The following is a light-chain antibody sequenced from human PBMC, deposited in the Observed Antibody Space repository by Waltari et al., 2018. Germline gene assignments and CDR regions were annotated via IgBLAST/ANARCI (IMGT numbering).Light chain of an antibody. Sequence: IVLRKSPATLSLSQGDRATLSGRASPSVSSYLAWYQHKPGQAPRLLIYDASKRATGIPARFSGSGSGTDFTLTISSLEPEDFAVYYCQQRSNWITFGQGTRLEIK. CDR2: DAS. V-gene: IGKV3-11*01. CDR1: PSVSSY. CDR3: QQRSNWIT. J-gene: IGKJ5*01.